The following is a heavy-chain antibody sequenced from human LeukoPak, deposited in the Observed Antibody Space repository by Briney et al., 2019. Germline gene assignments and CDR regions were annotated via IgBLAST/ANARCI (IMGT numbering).Heavy chain of an antibody. V-gene: IGHV1-3*01. CDR3: ATGRLYYDRRGYYENDAFDL. D-gene: IGHD3-22*01. Sequence: ASVKVSCKASGYTFTSYAMHWVRQAPGQRLEWMGWINAGNGNTKYSQKFQGRVTITRDTSASTAYMELSSLRSEDTAVYYCATGRLYYDRRGYYENDAFDLWGHGTRVTVTS. CDR1: GYTFTSYA. CDR2: INAGNGNT. J-gene: IGHJ3*01.